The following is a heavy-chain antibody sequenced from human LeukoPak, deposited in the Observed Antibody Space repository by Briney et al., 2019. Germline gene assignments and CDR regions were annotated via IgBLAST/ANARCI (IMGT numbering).Heavy chain of an antibody. V-gene: IGHV4-4*08. CDR3: ARSPHNSAWYEKWFGP. J-gene: IGHJ5*02. D-gene: IGHD6-19*01. CDR2: ISASGGT. CDR1: GGSISTYY. Sequence: PSETLSLTCTVSGGSISTYYWSWIRQSPGKGLEWIADISASGGTNYNPSLESRVTVSIDSSKNQFSLKLSSVTAADTAVFYCARSPHNSAWYEKWFGPWGQGTLVTVSS.